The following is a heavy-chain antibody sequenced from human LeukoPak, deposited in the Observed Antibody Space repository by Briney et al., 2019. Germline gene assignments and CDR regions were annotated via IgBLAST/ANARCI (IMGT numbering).Heavy chain of an antibody. V-gene: IGHV3-9*01. J-gene: IGHJ6*02. CDR2: ISWNSGSI. Sequence: GGSPRLSCAASGFTFDDYAMHWVRQAPGKGLEWVSGISWNSGSIGYADSVKGRFTISRDNAKNSLYLQMNSLRAEDTALYYCAKDIQHGSGSYYPYYYYYYGMDVWGQGTTVTVSS. CDR1: GFTFDDYA. D-gene: IGHD3-10*01. CDR3: AKDIQHGSGSYYPYYYYYYGMDV.